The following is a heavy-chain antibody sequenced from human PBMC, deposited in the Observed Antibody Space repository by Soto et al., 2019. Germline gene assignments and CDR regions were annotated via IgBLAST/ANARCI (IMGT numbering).Heavy chain of an antibody. Sequence: QVQLVESGGGVVQPGRSLRLSCAASGFTFSSYAMHWVRQAPGKGLEWVAVISYDGSNKYYADSVKGRFTISRDNSKNTLYLQMNSLRAEDTAVYYCARGRGRGSSGHRYYFDYWGQGTLVTVSS. CDR3: ARGRGRGSSGHRYYFDY. D-gene: IGHD6-19*01. V-gene: IGHV3-30-3*01. CDR2: ISYDGSNK. CDR1: GFTFSSYA. J-gene: IGHJ4*02.